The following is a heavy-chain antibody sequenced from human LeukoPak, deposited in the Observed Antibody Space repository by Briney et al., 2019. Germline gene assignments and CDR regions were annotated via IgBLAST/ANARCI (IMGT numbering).Heavy chain of an antibody. CDR3: ARDRPGSYWYFDL. CDR2: IYYLGST. D-gene: IGHD3-10*01. Sequence: SETLSLTCTVSGGSISSYYWSWIRQPPGKGLEWVGHIYYLGSTNYSPSLKSRVTISIDTSKNYFSLKLNSVIAADTAVYYCARDRPGSYWYFDLWGRGTLVTVSS. J-gene: IGHJ2*01. V-gene: IGHV4-59*01. CDR1: GGSISSYY.